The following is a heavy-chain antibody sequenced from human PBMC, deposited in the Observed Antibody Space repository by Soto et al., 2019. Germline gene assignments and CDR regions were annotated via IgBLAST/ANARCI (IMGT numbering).Heavy chain of an antibody. CDR2: ISWDGGST. CDR3: AKDHFFGVVTPYGMDV. D-gene: IGHD3-3*01. Sequence: LRLSCAASGFTFDDYAMHWVRQAPGKGLEWVSLISWDGGSTYYADSVKGRFTISRDNSKNSLYLQMNSLRAEDTALYYCAKDHFFGVVTPYGMDVWGQGTTVTVSS. V-gene: IGHV3-43D*04. CDR1: GFTFDDYA. J-gene: IGHJ6*02.